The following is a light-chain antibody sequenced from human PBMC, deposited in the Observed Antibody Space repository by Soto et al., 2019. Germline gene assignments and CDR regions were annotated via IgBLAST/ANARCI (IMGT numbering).Light chain of an antibody. J-gene: IGKJ5*01. CDR3: QHSYNMPIA. V-gene: IGKV1-39*01. Sequence: IQLTQSPSSLSPTVGDGVTITCRASQNIIRHLNWYKHKPGRAPRLLSYAASTLQSGVPSRSTGSGSGTEFTLTITGLKPEDFATYYCQHSYNMPIAFGQGTRLEI. CDR2: AAS. CDR1: QNIIRH.